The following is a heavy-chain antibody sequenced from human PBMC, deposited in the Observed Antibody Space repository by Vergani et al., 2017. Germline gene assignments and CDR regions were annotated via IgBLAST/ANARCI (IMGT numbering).Heavy chain of an antibody. J-gene: IGHJ4*02. CDR1: GFTFSSYS. CDR3: ARDGEKVGYRRHNYLDF. Sequence: QLVESGGGLVQPGGSLRLSCAASGFTFSSYSMNWVRQAPGKGLEWVSSISSGSTYTFYADSVKDRFTISRDNAKSTLYLHMSSLRAEDTAIYYCARDGEKVGYRRHNYLDFWGQGTLVTVSS. V-gene: IGHV3-21*06. CDR2: ISSGSTYT. D-gene: IGHD6-25*01.